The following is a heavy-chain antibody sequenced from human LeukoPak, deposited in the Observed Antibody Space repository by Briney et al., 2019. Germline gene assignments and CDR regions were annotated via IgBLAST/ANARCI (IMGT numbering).Heavy chain of an antibody. CDR1: RFTVSSNY. CDR2: IYTGTTT. CDR3: ARVASRAFDY. V-gene: IGHV3-66*01. Sequence: GGSLRLSCAASRFTVSSNYMSWVRQAPGKGLEWVSIIYTGTTTYYADSVKGRFTISRDNSKNTLYLQMSSLRAEDTAVYYCARVASRAFDYWGQGTLVTVSS. J-gene: IGHJ4*02.